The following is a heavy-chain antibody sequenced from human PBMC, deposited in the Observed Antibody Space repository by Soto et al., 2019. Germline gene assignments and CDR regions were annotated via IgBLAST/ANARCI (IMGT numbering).Heavy chain of an antibody. CDR1: GFNVTSNF. CDR2: LHSDGGT. CDR3: ARTKGEAVTSYFDY. Sequence: EVQLLQTGGGLIQPGGSLTLSCAASGFNVTSNFMAWIRQAPGKGLGWVSILHSDGGTLYPDSVKGRFTISRDNSKNILYLQMNNLKAEDTATYYCARTKGEAVTSYFDYWGQGSLVSVSS. J-gene: IGHJ4*02. V-gene: IGHV3-53*02. D-gene: IGHD4-17*01.